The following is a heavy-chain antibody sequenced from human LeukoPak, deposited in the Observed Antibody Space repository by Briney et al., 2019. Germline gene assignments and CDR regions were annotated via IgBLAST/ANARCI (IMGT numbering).Heavy chain of an antibody. CDR3: ARRDQRNWFDP. Sequence: PSETLSLTCAVSGYSISSGYYWGWLRQPPGKGLEWIGNIYHSGSNYYNPSLKSRVTISLDTSKNQFSLKLSSVTAADTAMYYCARRDQRNWFDPWGQGTLVTVSS. CDR1: GYSISSGYY. CDR2: IYHSGSN. J-gene: IGHJ5*02. D-gene: IGHD2-2*01. V-gene: IGHV4-38-2*01.